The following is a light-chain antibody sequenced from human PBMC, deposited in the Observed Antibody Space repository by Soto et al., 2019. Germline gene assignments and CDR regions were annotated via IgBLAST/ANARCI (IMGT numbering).Light chain of an antibody. CDR2: AAS. V-gene: IGKV1-12*01. CDR1: QGISSW. J-gene: IGKJ2*01. Sequence: DIQMTQSPSSVSASVGDRVTITCRASQGISSWLVWYQQKPVKAPKLLIYAASSLQSGVPSRFSVSGSGTDFTLTISSLQPEDVAPYYCQHDNGFPYTFGQGTKLEIK. CDR3: QHDNGFPYT.